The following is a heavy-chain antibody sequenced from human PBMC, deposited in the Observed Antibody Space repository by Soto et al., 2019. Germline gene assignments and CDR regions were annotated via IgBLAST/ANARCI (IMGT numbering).Heavy chain of an antibody. CDR2: TYYSGST. CDR1: GGSISSDY. D-gene: IGHD4-17*01. CDR3: ARDREMTTPYYYGMDV. J-gene: IGHJ6*02. Sequence: SETLSLTCTVSGGSISSDYWSWIRQPPGKGLEWIGYTYYSGSTNYKPSLKSRVTISVDTSKNQFSLKLSSVTAADTAVYYCARDREMTTPYYYGMDVWGQGTTVTVSS. V-gene: IGHV4-59*01.